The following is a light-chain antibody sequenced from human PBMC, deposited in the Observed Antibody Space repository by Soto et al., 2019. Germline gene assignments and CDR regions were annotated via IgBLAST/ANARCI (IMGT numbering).Light chain of an antibody. V-gene: IGLV4-69*01. CDR2: LNSDGSH. CDR1: SGHSNYA. J-gene: IGLJ2*01. Sequence: QSVLTQSPSASASLGASVKLTCTLSSGHSNYAIAWHQQQAEKGPRYLMKLNSDGSHSKGDGIPDRFSGSSSGAERYLAISGLQCEDEADYYWQTWGAGIVVFGGGTKGTV. CDR3: QTWGAGIVV.